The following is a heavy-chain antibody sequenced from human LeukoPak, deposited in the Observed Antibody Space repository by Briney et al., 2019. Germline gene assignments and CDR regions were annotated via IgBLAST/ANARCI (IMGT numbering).Heavy chain of an antibody. V-gene: IGHV4-34*01. CDR1: GGSFSGYY. D-gene: IGHD2-2*01. CDR2: INHSGST. Sequence: SETLSLTCAVYGGSFSGYYWSWIRQPPGKGLEWIWEINHSGSTNYNPSLKSRVAISVDTSKNQFSLKLSSVTAADTAVYYCARGLSSSRYRYYMDVWGKGTTVTVSS. J-gene: IGHJ6*03. CDR3: ARGLSSSRYRYYMDV.